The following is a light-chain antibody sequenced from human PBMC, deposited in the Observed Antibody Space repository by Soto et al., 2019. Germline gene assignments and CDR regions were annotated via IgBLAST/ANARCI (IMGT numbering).Light chain of an antibody. J-gene: IGKJ5*01. CDR3: QQHNQWPIT. CDR2: YIS. CDR1: QSAGNL. V-gene: IGKV3D-15*01. Sequence: IVMTQSPAALSVSPGERASLSVRASQSAGNLLAWYQQKPGQAPGLLIYYISTRATGIPARFSGSGSGTEFTLTINSLQSEDSAVYYCQQHNQWPITFGQGTRLEIK.